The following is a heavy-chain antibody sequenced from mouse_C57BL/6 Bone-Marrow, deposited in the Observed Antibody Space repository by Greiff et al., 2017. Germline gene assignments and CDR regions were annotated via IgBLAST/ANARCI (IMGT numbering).Heavy chain of an antibody. CDR1: GYTFTDYY. J-gene: IGHJ3*01. CDR3: ARACYYVAWFAY. Sequence: VQLQQSGPVLVKPGASVKMSCKASGYTFTDYYMNWVKQSHGKSLEWIGVINPYNGGTSYNQKFKGKATLTVDQSSSTAYMELNSLTSEDSAVYYCARACYYVAWFAYWGQGTLVTVSA. CDR2: INPYNGGT. V-gene: IGHV1-19*01. D-gene: IGHD1-1*01.